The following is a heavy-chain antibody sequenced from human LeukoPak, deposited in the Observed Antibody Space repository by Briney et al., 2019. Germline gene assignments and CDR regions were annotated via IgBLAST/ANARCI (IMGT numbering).Heavy chain of an antibody. Sequence: GGSLRLSCGASGFTFRNYGLTWVRHVPGKGLEWVAVKGRFTISRDNSKNTLYLQMNTLRVDDTAVYYCAKGQGTTIGRFEYWGQGTLVTVPS. D-gene: IGHD5-24*01. CDR3: AKGQGTTIGRFEY. V-gene: IGHV3-23*01. J-gene: IGHJ4*02. CDR1: GFTFRNYG.